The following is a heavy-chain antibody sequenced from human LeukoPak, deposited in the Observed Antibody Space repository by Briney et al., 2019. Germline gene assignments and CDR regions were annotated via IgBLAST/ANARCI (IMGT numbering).Heavy chain of an antibody. D-gene: IGHD2-15*01. CDR1: GLTFSSYG. V-gene: IGHV3-23*01. Sequence: GGTLRLSCAASGLTFSSYGMSWVRQAPGRGLEWVSAISTTGGTTYYADSVRGRFTISRDNSRNTLYLQMNSLRAEDTAVYYCAKESGYCSGGSCYRGYYFDYWGQGTLVTVSS. CDR3: AKESGYCSGGSCYRGYYFDY. J-gene: IGHJ4*02. CDR2: ISTTGGTT.